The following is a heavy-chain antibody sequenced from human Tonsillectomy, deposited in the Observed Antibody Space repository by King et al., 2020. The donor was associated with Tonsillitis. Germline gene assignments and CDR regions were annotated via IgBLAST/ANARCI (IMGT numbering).Heavy chain of an antibody. CDR1: GYSFTSYW. D-gene: IGHD2-2*01. Sequence: VQLVESGAELKKPGESLRISCKGSGYSFTSYWISWVRQMPGKGLEWMGRIDHSDSYTNYSPSFPGNVTISADKSISTAYQQWSSLKASDTAMYYCATVVVPAARYYYYYMDVWGTGTTVTVSS. V-gene: IGHV5-10-1*03. CDR2: IDHSDSYT. J-gene: IGHJ6*03. CDR3: ATVVVPAARYYYYYMDV.